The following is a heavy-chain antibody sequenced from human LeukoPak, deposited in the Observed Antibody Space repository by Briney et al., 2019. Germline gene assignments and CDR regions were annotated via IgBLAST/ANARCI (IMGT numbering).Heavy chain of an antibody. CDR3: AKAYSGYDADWYFDL. CDR1: GFTFSSYA. Sequence: PGGSLRLSCAASGFTFSSYAMSWVRQAPGKGLELVSAISGSGGSTYYADSVKGRFTISSDNSKNTLYLQMNSLRAEDTAVYYCAKAYSGYDADWYFDLWGRGTLVTVSS. D-gene: IGHD5-12*01. V-gene: IGHV3-23*01. J-gene: IGHJ2*01. CDR2: ISGSGGST.